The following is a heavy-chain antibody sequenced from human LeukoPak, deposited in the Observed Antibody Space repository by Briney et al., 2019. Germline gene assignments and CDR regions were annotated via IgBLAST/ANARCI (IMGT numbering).Heavy chain of an antibody. V-gene: IGHV3-23*01. CDR3: AKLFESGTYNNFFHY. CDR2: ITASSSST. J-gene: IGHJ4*02. Sequence: GGPLTLLCEASGFPFSNYGMSWVRQAPGKGLEWVSAITASSSSTHDADSVQGRFTISRDNFKNTLYLQMNSLRPEDTAIYYCAKLFESGTYNNFFHYWGQGTLVTVSS. CDR1: GFPFSNYG. D-gene: IGHD3-10*01.